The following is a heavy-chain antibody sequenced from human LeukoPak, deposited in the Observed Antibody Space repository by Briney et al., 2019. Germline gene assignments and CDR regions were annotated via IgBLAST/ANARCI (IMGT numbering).Heavy chain of an antibody. CDR3: ARAGGRSWFDP. CDR1: GDTFIAYY. Sequence: ASVKVSCKASGDTFIAYYMHWVRQAPGQGLEWMGWINAASGGTLYAQNFQGRVTMTRDTSISTAYMELSRLTSDDTAVYYCARAGGRSWFDPWGQGTLVTVSS. J-gene: IGHJ5*02. V-gene: IGHV1-2*02. CDR2: INAASGGT.